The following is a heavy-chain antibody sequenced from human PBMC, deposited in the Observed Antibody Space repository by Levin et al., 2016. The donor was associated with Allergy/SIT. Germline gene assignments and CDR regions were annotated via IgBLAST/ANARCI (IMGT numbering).Heavy chain of an antibody. J-gene: IGHJ4*02. CDR1: GFSFSGAW. V-gene: IGHV3-15*01. Sequence: GESLKISCAASGFSFSGAWMSWVRQAPGKGLEWVGRSKGKIDGGASEYAAPVKGRFTISRDDSKDMLYLQMNSLKTEDTAVYYCVRERYLFDYWGQGTLVTVSS. CDR3: VRERYLFDY. CDR2: SKGKIDGGAS. D-gene: IGHD1-14*01.